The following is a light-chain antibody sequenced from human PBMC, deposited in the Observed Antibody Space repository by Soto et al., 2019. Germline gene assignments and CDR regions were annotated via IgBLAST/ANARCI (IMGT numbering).Light chain of an antibody. Sequence: DIQMTQSPSSLSASVGDRVTITCQASQDISNYLNWYQQKPGKPPKLLIYDASNLETGVPSRFSGSGSGAVLPIIISSLLPNGIVTYYCLQFDHLALTYGGGTNVKIK. V-gene: IGKV1-33*01. CDR1: QDISNY. J-gene: IGKJ4*02. CDR2: DAS. CDR3: LQFDHLALT.